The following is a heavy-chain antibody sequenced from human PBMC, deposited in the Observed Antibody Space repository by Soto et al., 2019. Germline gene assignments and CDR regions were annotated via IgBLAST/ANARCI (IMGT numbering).Heavy chain of an antibody. CDR2: MNPNSGNT. D-gene: IGHD2-2*02. CDR3: ARVDCSSTSCYTYYYYGMDV. Sequence: GASVKVSCKASGYTFTSYDINWARQATGQGLEWMGWMNPNSGNTGYAQKFQGRVTMTRNTSISTAYMELSSLRSEDTAVYYCARVDCSSTSCYTYYYYGMDVWGQGTTVTVSS. V-gene: IGHV1-8*01. J-gene: IGHJ6*02. CDR1: GYTFTSYD.